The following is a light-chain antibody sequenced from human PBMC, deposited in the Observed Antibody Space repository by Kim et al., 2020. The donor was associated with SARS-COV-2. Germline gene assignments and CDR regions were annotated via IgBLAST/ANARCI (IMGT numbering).Light chain of an antibody. CDR1: KLGAKY. Sequence: SYELTQPPSVSVSPGQTASITCSGDKLGAKYVCWYQQKPGQSPVLVIYQDRKRHSGIPERFSGSNSGNTATLTISGAQPMDEADYYCQAWDSSTAVVFGGGTQLTVL. CDR2: QDR. CDR3: QAWDSSTAVV. V-gene: IGLV3-1*01. J-gene: IGLJ2*01.